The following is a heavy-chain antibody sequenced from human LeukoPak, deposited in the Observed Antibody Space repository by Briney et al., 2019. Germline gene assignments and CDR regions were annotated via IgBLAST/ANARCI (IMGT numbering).Heavy chain of an antibody. CDR3: ARDGTPNYSSGWVYMDV. V-gene: IGHV3-48*03. CDR2: ISSSGSTI. D-gene: IGHD6-25*01. CDR1: GFTFSSYE. Sequence: PGGSLRLSCAASGFTFSSYEMNWVRQAPGKGPEWVSYISSSGSTIYYADSVKGRFTISRDNAKNSLYLQMNSLRVEDTAVYYCARDGTPNYSSGWVYMDVWGEGTTVTISS. J-gene: IGHJ6*03.